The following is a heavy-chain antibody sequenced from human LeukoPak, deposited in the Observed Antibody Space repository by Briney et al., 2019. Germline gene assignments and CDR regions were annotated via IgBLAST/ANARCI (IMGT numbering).Heavy chain of an antibody. J-gene: IGHJ2*01. CDR3: AKPRAMTTGVGRYFDL. CDR2: ISGGGENT. Sequence: PGGSLRLSCGGSGFTFTSYAMGWIRQAPGKGLEWVSAISGGGENTYYGDSVKGRFTISRDNSKNTLYLQMNSLRAEDTATYYCAKPRAMTTGVGRYFDLWGRGTLVTVSS. D-gene: IGHD1-1*01. V-gene: IGHV3-23*01. CDR1: GFTFTSYA.